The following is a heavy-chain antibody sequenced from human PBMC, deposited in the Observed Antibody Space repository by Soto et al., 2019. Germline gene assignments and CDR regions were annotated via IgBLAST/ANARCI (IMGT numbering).Heavy chain of an antibody. CDR2: ISSSSSTI. CDR1: GFTFSSYS. V-gene: IGHV3-48*01. Sequence: GGSLRLSCAASGFTFSSYSMNWVRQAPGKGLEWVSYISSSSSTIYYADSVKGRSTISRNNAKNSLYLQMKSLRAEDTAVYYCARDARAAYYYMDVWGKGTTVTXSS. CDR3: ARDARAAYYYMDV. J-gene: IGHJ6*03.